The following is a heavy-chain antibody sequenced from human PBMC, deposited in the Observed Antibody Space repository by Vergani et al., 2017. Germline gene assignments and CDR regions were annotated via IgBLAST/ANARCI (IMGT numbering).Heavy chain of an antibody. CDR3: ARGGHVVREVFDY. Sequence: QVQLQESGPGLVKPSETLSLTCTVSGGSISSYYWSWIRQPPGKGLEWIGYIYYSGSTNYNPSRKRRVTISVDTSKNQFSLKLSSVTAADTAVYYCARGGHVVREVFDYWGQGTLVTVSS. D-gene: IGHD3-10*01. J-gene: IGHJ4*02. V-gene: IGHV4-59*01. CDR1: GGSISSYY. CDR2: IYYSGST.